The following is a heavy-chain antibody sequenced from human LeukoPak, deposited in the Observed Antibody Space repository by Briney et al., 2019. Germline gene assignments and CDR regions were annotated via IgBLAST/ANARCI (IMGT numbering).Heavy chain of an antibody. CDR2: ISWNSGGI. J-gene: IGHJ4*02. Sequence: GGSLRLSCAASGFTFSSYAMHWVRQAPGKGLEWVSGISWNSGGIGYADSVKGRFTISRDNAKNSLYLQMNSLRAEDTALYYCANSRGGLFLFDYWGQGTLVTVSS. V-gene: IGHV3-9*01. D-gene: IGHD3-16*01. CDR3: ANSRGGLFLFDY. CDR1: GFTFSSYA.